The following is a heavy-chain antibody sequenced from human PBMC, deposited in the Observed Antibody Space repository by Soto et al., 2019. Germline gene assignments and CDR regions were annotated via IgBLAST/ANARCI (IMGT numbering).Heavy chain of an antibody. Sequence: ASVKVSCKSSGYTFTSYGISCVRQAPGQGLEWMGWISAYNGNTNYAQKLQGRVTMTTDTSTSTAYMELRSLRSDDTAVYYCARAIEYSSSSDPWGQGTLVTVSS. D-gene: IGHD6-6*01. CDR2: ISAYNGNT. CDR3: ARAIEYSSSSDP. J-gene: IGHJ5*02. CDR1: GYTFTSYG. V-gene: IGHV1-18*01.